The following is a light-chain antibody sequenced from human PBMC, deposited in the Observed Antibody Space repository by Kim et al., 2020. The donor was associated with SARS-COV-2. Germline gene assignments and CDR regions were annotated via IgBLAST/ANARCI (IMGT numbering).Light chain of an antibody. Sequence: GQSVEISCTETSSSVDGYHSVSLYQQHPGRAPKCMLYDVSKRPYGVPDHFSGSGSGSAASLPISGLQAEDEADWYCCSYAGSYTSSLGGGTQLTVL. CDR2: DVS. J-gene: IGLJ2*01. CDR3: CSYAGSYTSS. CDR1: SSSVDGYHS. V-gene: IGLV2-11*01.